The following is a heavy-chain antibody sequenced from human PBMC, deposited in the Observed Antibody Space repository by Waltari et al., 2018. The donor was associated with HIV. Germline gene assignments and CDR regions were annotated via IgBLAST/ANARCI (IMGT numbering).Heavy chain of an antibody. CDR2: IKQDGSEK. J-gene: IGHJ6*02. Sequence: EVQLVESGGGLVQPGGSLRLSCAASGFTFSTFWMSWVRQALGKGLEWLANIKQDGSEKYYVDSVKGRFTISRDNAKNSLYLQMNSLRAEDTAVYYCASPSIRAGMDVWGQGTTVTVSS. V-gene: IGHV3-7*01. D-gene: IGHD2-2*02. CDR1: GFTFSTFW. CDR3: ASPSIRAGMDV.